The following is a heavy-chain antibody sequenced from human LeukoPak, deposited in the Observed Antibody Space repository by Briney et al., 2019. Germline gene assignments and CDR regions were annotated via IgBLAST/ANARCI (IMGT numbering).Heavy chain of an antibody. J-gene: IGHJ4*02. CDR3: VRLVRGVYYFDY. V-gene: IGHV3-53*01. CDR1: GFTFSSYA. D-gene: IGHD3-10*01. Sequence: PGGSLRLSCAASGFTFSSYAMSWVRQAPGKGLEWVSVIYSGGSTYYADSVKGRFTISRDNSKNTLYLQMNRLRADDTAVYYCVRLVRGVYYFDYWGQGTLVTVSS. CDR2: IYSGGST.